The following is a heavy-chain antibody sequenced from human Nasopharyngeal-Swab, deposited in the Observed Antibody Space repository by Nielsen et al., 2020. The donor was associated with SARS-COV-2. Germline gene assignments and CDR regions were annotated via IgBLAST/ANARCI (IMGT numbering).Heavy chain of an antibody. CDR3: ASPRGYYDSSGAFDY. J-gene: IGHJ4*02. CDR2: ISSSSSYI. CDR1: GFTFSSYS. Sequence: GESLKISCAASGFTFSSYSMNWVRQAPGKGLGWVSSISSSSSYIYYADSVKGRFTISRDNAKNSLYLQMNSLRAKDTAVYYCASPRGYYDSSGAFDYWGQGTLVTVSS. D-gene: IGHD3-22*01. V-gene: IGHV3-21*01.